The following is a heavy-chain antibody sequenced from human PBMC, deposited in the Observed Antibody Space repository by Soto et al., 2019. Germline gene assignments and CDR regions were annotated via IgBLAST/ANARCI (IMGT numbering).Heavy chain of an antibody. Sequence: SVKVSCKASGFDFGSFGIQFLRQTRGRGLEWIGWIVVVSGSTNYARHFQGRVAISRDMSSGTAYLDLSDLKSDDTAVYFCSADHPHMAMGWPVWGQGTTVTAS. CDR2: IVVVSGST. CDR1: GFDFGSFG. J-gene: IGHJ6*02. CDR3: SADHPHMAMGWPV. V-gene: IGHV1-58*02. D-gene: IGHD1-26*01.